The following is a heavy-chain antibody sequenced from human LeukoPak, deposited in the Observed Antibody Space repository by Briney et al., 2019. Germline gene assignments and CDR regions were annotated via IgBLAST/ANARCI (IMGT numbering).Heavy chain of an antibody. V-gene: IGHV1-69*13. CDR3: ASGEYSGYDSPFDY. D-gene: IGHD5-12*01. Sequence: ASVKVSCKASGGTFSSYAISWVRQAPGQGLEWMGGIIPIFGTANYAQKFQGRVTITADESTSTAYMELSSLRSEDTAVYCCASGEYSGYDSPFDYWGQGTLVTVSS. J-gene: IGHJ4*02. CDR1: GGTFSSYA. CDR2: IIPIFGTA.